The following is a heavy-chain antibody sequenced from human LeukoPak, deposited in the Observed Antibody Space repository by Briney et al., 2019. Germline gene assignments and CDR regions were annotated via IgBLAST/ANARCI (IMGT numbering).Heavy chain of an antibody. CDR1: GYTFTSYG. CDR3: ARGKWELPVPRAFDI. Sequence: GESLKISCKGSGYTFTSYGISWVRQAPGQGLEWMGWISAYNGNTNYAQKLQGRVTMTTDTSTSTAYMELSSLRSEDTAVYYCARGKWELPVPRAFDIWGQGTMVTVSS. J-gene: IGHJ3*02. V-gene: IGHV1-18*01. D-gene: IGHD1-26*01. CDR2: ISAYNGNT.